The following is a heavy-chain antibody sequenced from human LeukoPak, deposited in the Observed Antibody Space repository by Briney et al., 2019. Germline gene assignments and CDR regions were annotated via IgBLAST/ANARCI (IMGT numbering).Heavy chain of an antibody. V-gene: IGHV4-30-4*01. D-gene: IGHD2-8*01. J-gene: IGHJ4*02. Sequence: SQTLSLTCTVSGGPISSGDYYWSWIRQPPGKGLEWIGYIYYSGSTYYNPSLKSRVTISVDTSKNQFSLKLSSVTAADTAVYYCARTYCTNGVCYNDYWGQGTLVTVSS. CDR3: ARTYCTNGVCYNDY. CDR2: IYYSGST. CDR1: GGPISSGDYY.